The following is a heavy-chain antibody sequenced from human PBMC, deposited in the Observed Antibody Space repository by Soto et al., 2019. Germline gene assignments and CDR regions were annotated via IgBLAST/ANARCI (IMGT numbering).Heavy chain of an antibody. CDR1: GFTFSNAW. D-gene: IGHD3-10*01. V-gene: IGHV3-15*01. CDR2: IKSKSDGGTT. J-gene: IGHJ3*02. CDR3: PTTPPGTRRADAFDI. Sequence: GGSLRLSCAASGFTFSNAWMSWVRQAPGKGLEWVGRIKSKSDGGTTDYAAPVKGRFTISRDDSKNTLYLHMNSLKTVDTAVYYCPTTPPGTRRADAFDIWGHGTMVTVSS.